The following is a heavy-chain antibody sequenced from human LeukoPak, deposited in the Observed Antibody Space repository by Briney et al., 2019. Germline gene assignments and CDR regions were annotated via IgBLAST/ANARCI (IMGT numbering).Heavy chain of an antibody. CDR1: GYTLTELS. V-gene: IGHV1-24*01. D-gene: IGHD3-22*01. J-gene: IGHJ4*02. CDR2: FDPEDGET. CDR3: ATNYYDSSGYYEYYFDY. Sequence: GASVTVSCKVSGYTLTELSMHWVRQAPGKGLEWMGGFDPEDGETIYAQKFQGRVTMTEDTSTDTAYMELSSLRSEDTAVYYCATNYYDSSGYYEYYFDYWGQGTLVTVSS.